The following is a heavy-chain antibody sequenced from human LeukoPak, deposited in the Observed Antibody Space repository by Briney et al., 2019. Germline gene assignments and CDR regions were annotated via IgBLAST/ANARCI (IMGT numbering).Heavy chain of an antibody. V-gene: IGHV3-23*01. J-gene: IGHJ4*02. D-gene: IGHD3-10*01. CDR1: GFTFSNYW. CDR3: AKVLRGVIVYDY. Sequence: GGSLRLSCAASGFTFSNYWMSWVRQAPGKGLEWVSTITGTGDYTEYADSVKGRFTISRDNSKNTLFLQMSSLRADDTAFYYCAKVLRGVIVYDYWGQGTLVTVSS. CDR2: ITGTGDYT.